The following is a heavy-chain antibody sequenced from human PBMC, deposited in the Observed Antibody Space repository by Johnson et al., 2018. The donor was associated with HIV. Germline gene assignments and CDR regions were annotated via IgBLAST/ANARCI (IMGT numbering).Heavy chain of an antibody. CDR2: INSDGSST. J-gene: IGHJ3*02. CDR3: ATDGPCSTSWYCTFDI. CDR1: GFTFSSFG. Sequence: VQLVESGGGVVQPGRSLRLSCAASGFTFSSFGMHWVRQAPGKGLVWVSRINSDGSSTSYADPVKGRFTISRDNAKNTLYLQMNSLRADDTAVYYCATDGPCSTSWYCTFDIWGQGTMVTVSS. V-gene: IGHV3-74*02. D-gene: IGHD6-13*01.